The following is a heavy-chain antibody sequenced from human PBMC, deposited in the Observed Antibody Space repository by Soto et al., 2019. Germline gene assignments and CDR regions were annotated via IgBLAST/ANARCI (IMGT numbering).Heavy chain of an antibody. Sequence: QVQLQESGPGLVKPSETLSLTCTVSGGSISTYYWSWIRQPPGKGPEWIGNIHYTGSTNYNPSLKSRVTMSVDTSNNQFSLKLRSVTAADTAVYYCARGKIIGPWGQGTLVTVSS. J-gene: IGHJ5*02. V-gene: IGHV4-59*01. D-gene: IGHD3-3*01. CDR2: IHYTGST. CDR3: ARGKIIGP. CDR1: GGSISTYY.